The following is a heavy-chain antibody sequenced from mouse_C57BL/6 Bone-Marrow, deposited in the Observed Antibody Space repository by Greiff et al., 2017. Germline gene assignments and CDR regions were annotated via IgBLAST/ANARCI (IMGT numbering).Heavy chain of an antibody. CDR1: GYTFTSYW. D-gene: IGHD1-1*01. CDR3: ANWCLLLRGAWFAY. CDR2: IDPSDSYT. V-gene: IGHV1-50*01. J-gene: IGHJ3*01. Sequence: QVQLQQPGAELVKPGASVKLSCKASGYTFTSYWMQWVKQRPGQGLEWIGEIDPSDSYTNYNQKFKGKATLTVDTSSSTAYMPLCSLTSEHSAVDYCANWCLLLRGAWFAYWGQGTLVTVSA.